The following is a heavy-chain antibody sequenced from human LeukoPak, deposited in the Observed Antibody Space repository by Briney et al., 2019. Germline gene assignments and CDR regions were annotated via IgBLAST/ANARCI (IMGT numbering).Heavy chain of an antibody. Sequence: SETLSLTCGVYGGSFSGYFWSWIRQTPGTGLEWIGDINHGGNTNYNPSPKSRVTISVDTSKNHYSLKMNSVTAADTAIYYCARVQSSWGGRYFDWLPAFDIWGQGAVVTVSS. V-gene: IGHV4-34*01. CDR1: GGSFSGYF. CDR2: INHGGNT. J-gene: IGHJ3*02. CDR3: ARVQSSWGGRYFDWLPAFDI. D-gene: IGHD3-9*01.